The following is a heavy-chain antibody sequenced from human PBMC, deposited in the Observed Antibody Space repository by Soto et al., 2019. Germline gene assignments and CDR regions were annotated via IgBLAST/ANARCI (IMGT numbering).Heavy chain of an antibody. Sequence: QLQLQESGPGLVKPSETLSLTCTVSGGSISGSSYYWGWIRQPPGKGLEWIGSIYYSGSTYYNPSLKSRVTISVDTSKNQFSLKLSSVTAADTAVYYCARHMAGSHYGDYFSKSPPGYWGQGTLVTVSS. V-gene: IGHV4-39*01. J-gene: IGHJ4*02. D-gene: IGHD4-17*01. CDR1: GGSISGSSYY. CDR2: IYYSGST. CDR3: ARHMAGSHYGDYFSKSPPGY.